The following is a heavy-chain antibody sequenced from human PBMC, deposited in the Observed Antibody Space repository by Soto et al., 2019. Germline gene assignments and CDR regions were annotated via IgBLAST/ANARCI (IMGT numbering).Heavy chain of an antibody. CDR2: IYSGGST. V-gene: IGHV3-66*01. Sequence: GGSLRLCCAASGFTVSSNYMSWVRQAPGKGLEWVSVIYSGGSTYYADSVKGRFTISRDNSKNTLYLQMNSLRAEDTAVYYCARDPPRNRVGAPTGDYWGQGT. D-gene: IGHD1-26*01. J-gene: IGHJ4*02. CDR1: GFTVSSNY. CDR3: ARDPPRNRVGAPTGDY.